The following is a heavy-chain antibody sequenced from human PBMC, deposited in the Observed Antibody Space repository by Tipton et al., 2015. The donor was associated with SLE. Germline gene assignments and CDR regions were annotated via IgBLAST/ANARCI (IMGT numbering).Heavy chain of an antibody. J-gene: IGHJ4*02. Sequence: SLRLSCAASGFTFSSYGMHWVRQAPGKGLEWVSGISWNSVIIGYADSVKGRFTISRDNAQNSLYLQMNSLRAEDTALYYCVEAYLGGVTTHFDYWGQGTLVTVSS. CDR3: VEAYLGGVTTHFDY. D-gene: IGHD3-16*01. CDR1: GFTFSSYG. CDR2: ISWNSVII. V-gene: IGHV3-9*01.